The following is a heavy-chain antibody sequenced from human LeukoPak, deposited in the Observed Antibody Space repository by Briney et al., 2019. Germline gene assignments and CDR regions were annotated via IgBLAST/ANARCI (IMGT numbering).Heavy chain of an antibody. D-gene: IGHD2-15*01. CDR3: ARRLRLVVVVAARERGAFDI. J-gene: IGHJ3*02. V-gene: IGHV4-39*01. CDR2: IYYSGST. Sequence: SETLSLTCTVSGGSISSSSYYWGWIRQPPGKGLEWIGSIYYSGSTYYNPSLKSRVTISVDTSKNQFSLKLSSVTAADTAVYYCARRLRLVVVVAARERGAFDIWGQGTMVTVSS. CDR1: GGSISSSSYY.